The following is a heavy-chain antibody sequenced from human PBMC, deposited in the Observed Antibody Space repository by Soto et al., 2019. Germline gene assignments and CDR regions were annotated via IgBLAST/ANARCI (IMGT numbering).Heavy chain of an antibody. D-gene: IGHD3-3*01. J-gene: IGHJ4*02. Sequence: SVKVSCKASGFTFTSSAVQWVRQARGQRLEWIGWIVVGSGNTNYAQKFQERVTITRDMSTSTAYMELSSLRSEDTAVYYCAAVFTSALNYDFWSGYYTGRRYFDYWGQGTLVTVSS. CDR3: AAVFTSALNYDFWSGYYTGRRYFDY. CDR2: IVVGSGNT. V-gene: IGHV1-58*01. CDR1: GFTFTSSA.